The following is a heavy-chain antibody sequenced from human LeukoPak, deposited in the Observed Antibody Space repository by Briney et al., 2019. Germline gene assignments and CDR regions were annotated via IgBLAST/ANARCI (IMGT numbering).Heavy chain of an antibody. D-gene: IGHD3-9*01. J-gene: IGHJ4*02. CDR2: INHSGST. CDR3: ARGSVTGYYTFDY. Sequence: SETLSLTCAVYGGSFSGYYWSWIRQPPGKGLEWIEEINHSGSTNYNPSLKSRVTISVDTSKNQFSLKLSSVTAADTAVYYCARGSVTGYYTFDYWGQGTLVTVSS. V-gene: IGHV4-34*01. CDR1: GGSFSGYY.